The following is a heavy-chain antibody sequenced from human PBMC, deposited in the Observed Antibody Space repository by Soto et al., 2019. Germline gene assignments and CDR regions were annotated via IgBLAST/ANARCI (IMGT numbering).Heavy chain of an antibody. CDR3: AHLHDILTGPLKFFDY. D-gene: IGHD3-9*01. Sequence: GSGPTLVNPTQTLTLTCTFSGFSLSTSGVGVGWIRQPPGKALEWLALIYWDDDKRYSPSLKSRLTITKDTSKNQVVLTMTNMDPVDTATYYCAHLHDILTGPLKFFDYWGQGTLVTVSS. CDR1: GFSLSTSGVG. V-gene: IGHV2-5*02. CDR2: IYWDDDK. J-gene: IGHJ4*02.